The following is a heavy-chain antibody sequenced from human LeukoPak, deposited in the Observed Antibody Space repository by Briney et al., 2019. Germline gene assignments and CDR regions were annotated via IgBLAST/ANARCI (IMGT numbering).Heavy chain of an antibody. CDR2: IGPTGTDR. V-gene: IGHV3-21*01. D-gene: IGHD1-14*01. Sequence: GGSLRLSCAASGFTFSSCGFNWVRQAPGKGLEWVSSIGPTGTDRYYADSVRGRFTISRDNAKNSMYLQMDSLRDEGTAVYYCATETIGRHYDYWGQGTLLTVSS. CDR1: GFTFSSCG. CDR3: ATETIGRHYDY. J-gene: IGHJ4*02.